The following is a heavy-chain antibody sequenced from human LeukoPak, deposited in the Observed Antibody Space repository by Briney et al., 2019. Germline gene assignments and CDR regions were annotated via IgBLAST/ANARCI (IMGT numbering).Heavy chain of an antibody. V-gene: IGHV4-59*01. CDR1: GGSIGSYY. J-gene: IGHJ3*02. Sequence: SETLSLTCTVSGGSIGSYYWSWIRQPPGKGLEWIGYIYYSGSTNYNPSLKSRVTISVDTSKNQFSLKLSSVTAADTAVYYCARDSLIPGGDRVRAFDIWGQGTMVTVS. D-gene: IGHD2-21*02. CDR3: ARDSLIPGGDRVRAFDI. CDR2: IYYSGST.